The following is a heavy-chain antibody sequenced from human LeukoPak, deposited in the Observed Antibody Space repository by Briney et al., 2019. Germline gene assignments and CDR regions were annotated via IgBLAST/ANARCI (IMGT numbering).Heavy chain of an antibody. CDR2: INPNSGGT. J-gene: IGHJ6*03. Sequence: LGASVKVSCKASGYTFTGYYMHWVRQAPGQGLEWMGWINPNSGGTNYAQKFQGRVTMTRDTSISTAYMELSRLRSDDTAVYYCARLYSGYLGSGYYYMDVWGKGTTVTVSS. CDR3: ARLYSGYLGSGYYYMDV. D-gene: IGHD5-12*01. V-gene: IGHV1-2*02. CDR1: GYTFTGYY.